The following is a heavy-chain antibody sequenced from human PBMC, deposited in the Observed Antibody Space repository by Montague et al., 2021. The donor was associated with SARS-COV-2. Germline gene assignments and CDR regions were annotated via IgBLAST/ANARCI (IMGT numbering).Heavy chain of an antibody. Sequence: CAISEDSVSSNLATWNCIRQSPSRGLEWLGRTYYRSKWYNDYAESVKSRITIDPDTSKHQFSLHLNSVTPEDTAVYYCARTSASSDYWGQGTLVTVSS. CDR1: EDSVSSNLAT. D-gene: IGHD1-26*01. J-gene: IGHJ4*02. V-gene: IGHV6-1*01. CDR2: TYYRSKWYN. CDR3: ARTSASSDY.